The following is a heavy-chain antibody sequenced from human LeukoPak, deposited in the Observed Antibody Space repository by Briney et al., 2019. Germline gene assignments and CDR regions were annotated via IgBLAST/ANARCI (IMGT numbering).Heavy chain of an antibody. CDR3: ARDQRFGHFDY. Sequence: PGGSLRLSCAASGFAFSSFSMNWVRQAPGKGLEWVSSISSSSTSIYYADSLKGRFTISRDNAKNSVYLQMNSLRAEDTAVYYCARDQRFGHFDYWGQGTLVTVSS. J-gene: IGHJ4*02. V-gene: IGHV3-21*01. CDR1: GFAFSSFS. CDR2: ISSSSTSI. D-gene: IGHD3-10*01.